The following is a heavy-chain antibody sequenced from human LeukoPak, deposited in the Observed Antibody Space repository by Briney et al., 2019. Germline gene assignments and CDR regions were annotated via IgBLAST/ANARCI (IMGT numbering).Heavy chain of an antibody. CDR3: ARGTRAVRGVIIHYYMDV. J-gene: IGHJ6*03. CDR2: MNPNSGNT. CDR1: GYTLTSYD. V-gene: IGHV1-8*03. Sequence: ASVKVSCKASGYTLTSYDINWVRQATGQGLEWMGWMNPNSGNTGYAQKFQGRVTITRNTSISTAYMELSSLRSEDTAVYYCARGTRAVRGVIIHYYMDVWGKGTTVTVSS. D-gene: IGHD3-10*01.